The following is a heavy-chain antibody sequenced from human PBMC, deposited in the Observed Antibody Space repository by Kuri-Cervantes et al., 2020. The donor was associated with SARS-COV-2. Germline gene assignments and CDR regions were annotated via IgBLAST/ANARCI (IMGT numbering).Heavy chain of an antibody. CDR2: INHSGST. Sequence: LRLSCAVYGGSFSGYYWSWIRQPPGKGLEWIGEINHSGSTNYNPSLKSRVTISVDTSKNQFSLKLSSVTAADTAVYYCAREGGYCGGDCYSQGYYFDYWGQGTLVTVSS. CDR3: AREGGYCGGDCYSQGYYFDY. J-gene: IGHJ4*02. D-gene: IGHD2-21*01. CDR1: GGSFSGYY. V-gene: IGHV4-34*09.